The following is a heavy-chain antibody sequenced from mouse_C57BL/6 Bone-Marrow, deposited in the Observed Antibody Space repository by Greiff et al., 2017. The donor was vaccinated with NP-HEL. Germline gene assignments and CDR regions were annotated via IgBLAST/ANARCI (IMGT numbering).Heavy chain of an antibody. CDR3: ARRDDYDEDAMDY. CDR2: FYPGSGSI. J-gene: IGHJ4*01. CDR1: GYTFTEYT. D-gene: IGHD2-12*01. V-gene: IGHV1-62-2*01. Sequence: VKLQESGAELVKPGASVKLSCKASGYTFTEYTIHWVKQRSGQGLEWIGWFYPGSGSIKYNEKFKDKATLTVDKSSSTVYLELSRLTSEDSAVYYYARRDDYDEDAMDYWGQGTSVTVSS.